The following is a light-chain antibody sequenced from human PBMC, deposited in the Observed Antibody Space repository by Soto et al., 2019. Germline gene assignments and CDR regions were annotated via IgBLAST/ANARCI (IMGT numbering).Light chain of an antibody. V-gene: IGLV9-49*03. J-gene: IGLJ1*01. CDR2: VGTGGIVG. Sequence: QLVLTQPPSASASVGASVTLTCTLSSAYSGYEVDWYQQRPGKGPRFVMRVGTGGIVGSKGVGIPDRFSVLGSGLNRYLTIKNIQGDDEGDYHCGADHGSGSQFVFGTGTKLTVL. CDR1: SAYSGYE. CDR3: GADHGSGSQFV.